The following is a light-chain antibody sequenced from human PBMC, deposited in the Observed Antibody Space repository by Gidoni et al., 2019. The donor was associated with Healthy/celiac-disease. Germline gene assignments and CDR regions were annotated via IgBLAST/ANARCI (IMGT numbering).Light chain of an antibody. CDR3: QQYNNWPYT. CDR2: GAS. CDR1: QSVSSN. J-gene: IGKJ2*01. Sequence: EIVMTPSPATLSVSPGERATLSCRASQSVSSNLAWYHQKPGQAPRLLIYGASTRATGIPARFRGSGSGTEFTLTISSLQSEDFAVYYCQQYNNWPYTFGQGTKLEIK. V-gene: IGKV3-15*01.